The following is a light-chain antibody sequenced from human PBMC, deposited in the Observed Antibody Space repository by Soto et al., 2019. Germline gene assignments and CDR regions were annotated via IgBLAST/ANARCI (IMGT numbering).Light chain of an antibody. J-gene: IGKJ1*01. CDR3: LQLNSYPRT. Sequence: DIQLTQSPSFLSASVGDRVTITCPASQGISSYLAWYQQKPGKAPKLLIYAASTLQSGVPSRFSGSGSGTEFTLTISSLQPEDFATYYCLQLNSYPRTFGQGTKVEIK. CDR2: AAS. V-gene: IGKV1-9*01. CDR1: QGISSY.